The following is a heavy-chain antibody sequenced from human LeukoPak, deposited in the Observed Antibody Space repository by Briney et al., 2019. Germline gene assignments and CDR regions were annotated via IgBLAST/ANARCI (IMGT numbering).Heavy chain of an antibody. CDR1: GGSFSGYY. Sequence: SETLSLTCAVYGGSFSGYYWSWIRQPPGKGLEWIEEINHSGITNYNPSLKSRVTISVDTSKNQFSLKLSSVTAADTAVYYCARDSPRGYRGGWFDPWGQGTLVTVSS. CDR3: ARDSPRGYRGGWFDP. CDR2: INHSGIT. V-gene: IGHV4-34*01. D-gene: IGHD5-18*01. J-gene: IGHJ5*02.